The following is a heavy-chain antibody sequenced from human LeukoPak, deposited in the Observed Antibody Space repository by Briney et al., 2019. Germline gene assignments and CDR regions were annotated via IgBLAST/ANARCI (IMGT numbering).Heavy chain of an antibody. J-gene: IGHJ4*02. D-gene: IGHD6-13*01. CDR1: GFTFSSYG. V-gene: IGHV3-30*02. Sequence: GGSLRLSCAASGFTFSSYGMHWVRQAPGKGLEWVAFIRYDGSNKYYADSVKGRFTISRDNSKNTLYLQMTSLRAEDTCVYYCAKVKRYSSSWSHHPDYWGQGTLVTVSS. CDR3: AKVKRYSSSWSHHPDY. CDR2: IRYDGSNK.